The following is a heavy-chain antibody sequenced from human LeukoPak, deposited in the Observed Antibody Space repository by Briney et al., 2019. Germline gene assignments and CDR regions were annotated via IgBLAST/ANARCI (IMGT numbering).Heavy chain of an antibody. Sequence: SETLSLTCTVSGGYISSSSYYWGWIRQPPGKGLEWIGSIYYSGSTYYNPSLKSRVTISVDTSKNQFSLKLSSVTAADTAVYYCARHTLSGWYTPYYFDYWGQGTLVTVSS. V-gene: IGHV4-39*01. CDR2: IYYSGST. J-gene: IGHJ4*02. CDR3: ARHTLSGWYTPYYFDY. D-gene: IGHD6-19*01. CDR1: GGYISSSSYY.